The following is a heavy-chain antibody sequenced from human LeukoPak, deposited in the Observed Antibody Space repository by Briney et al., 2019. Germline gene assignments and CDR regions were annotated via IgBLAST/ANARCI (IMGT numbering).Heavy chain of an antibody. CDR2: IYYSGST. J-gene: IGHJ6*03. CDR1: GGSISSYY. V-gene: IGHV4-59*01. Sequence: PSETLSLTCSVSGGSISSYYWSWIRQPPGKGPEWIGYIYYSGSTNYNPSLKSRVTISVDTSKNQFSLKLSSVTAADTAVYYCARVPQYGDYYYYYYMAVWGKGTTVIVSS. D-gene: IGHD4-17*01. CDR3: ARVPQYGDYYYYYYMAV.